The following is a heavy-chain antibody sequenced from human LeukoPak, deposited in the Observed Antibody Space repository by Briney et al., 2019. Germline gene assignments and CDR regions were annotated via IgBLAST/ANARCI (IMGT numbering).Heavy chain of an antibody. V-gene: IGHV3-73*01. Sequence: GGSLRLSCAASGLTFSGSAVHWVRQASGKGLEWVGRIRSKANSYATAYAASVKGRFTISRDDSKNTAYLQMNSLKTEDTAVYYCTGALLWFGELSNYYYYYGMDVWGKGTTVTVSS. CDR3: TGALLWFGELSNYYYYYGMDV. D-gene: IGHD3-10*01. J-gene: IGHJ6*04. CDR1: GLTFSGSA. CDR2: IRSKANSYAT.